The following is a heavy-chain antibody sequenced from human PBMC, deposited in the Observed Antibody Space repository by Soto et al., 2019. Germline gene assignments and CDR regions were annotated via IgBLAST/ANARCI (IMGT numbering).Heavy chain of an antibody. CDR2: ISSSGSTI. CDR1: GFTFSDYY. CDR3: ASPTVRRHYGMGV. J-gene: IGHJ6*02. Sequence: QVQLVESGGGLVKPGGSLTLSCAASGFTFSDYYMSWIRQAPGKGLEWVSYISSSGSTIYYADSVKGRFTISRDNAKNSLYQKMNIRRAEATAEYCWASPTVRRHYGMGVWGQGTTVTVSS. D-gene: IGHD4-17*01. V-gene: IGHV3-11*01.